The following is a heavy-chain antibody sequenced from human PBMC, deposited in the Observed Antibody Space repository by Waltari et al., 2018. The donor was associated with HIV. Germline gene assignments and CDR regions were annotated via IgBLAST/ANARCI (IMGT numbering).Heavy chain of an antibody. CDR3: ARGPTPGGSYRYLDHNWFDP. J-gene: IGHJ5*02. D-gene: IGHD1-26*01. CDR1: GASIRAPNS. CDR2: MSQSGDT. V-gene: IGHV4-4*02. Sequence: QVQLQESGPGLVKPSGTLSLTCPVSGASIRAPNSWSWVRQSPGKGLEWVGEMSQSGDTNYNPSLESRVTISIDESENQLSLKVTSVTAADTAIYYCARGPTPGGSYRYLDHNWFDPWGQGTLVTVSS.